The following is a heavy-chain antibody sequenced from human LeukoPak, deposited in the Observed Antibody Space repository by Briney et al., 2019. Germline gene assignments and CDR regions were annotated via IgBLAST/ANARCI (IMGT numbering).Heavy chain of an antibody. CDR1: GFTFSSYT. D-gene: IGHD3-10*01. CDR3: ARDPEGDYYGSGSYVGWFDT. Sequence: PGGSLRLSCAASGFTFSSYTMNWVRQAPGEGLEWVSYISSSSSTIHYADSVKGRFTISRDNSKNTLYLQMNSLRAEDTAMYYCARDPEGDYYGSGSYVGWFDTWGQGTLVTVSS. J-gene: IGHJ5*02. V-gene: IGHV3-48*01. CDR2: ISSSSSTI.